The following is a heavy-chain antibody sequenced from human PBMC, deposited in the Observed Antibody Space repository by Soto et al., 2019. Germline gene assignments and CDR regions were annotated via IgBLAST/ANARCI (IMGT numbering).Heavy chain of an antibody. V-gene: IGHV3-30*03. D-gene: IGHD3-10*01. CDR1: GLTFNSYA. Sequence: QVQLVESGGGVVHPGSSLRLSCAASGLTFNSYAMHWVRQAPGKGLEWVALISYDGSNKFYRDSVKGRFTISRDNSKTAVYLQMNSLRPEDTALYYCATDGDENWILEDGSYYYGMAVWGRGTKVIVSS. CDR3: ATDGDENWILEDGSYYYGMAV. CDR2: ISYDGSNK. J-gene: IGHJ6*02.